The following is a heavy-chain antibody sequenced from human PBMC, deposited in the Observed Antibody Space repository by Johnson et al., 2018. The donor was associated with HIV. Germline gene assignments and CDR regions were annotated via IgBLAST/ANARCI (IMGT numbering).Heavy chain of an antibody. CDR2: IRDDGSDK. D-gene: IGHD6-13*01. CDR3: ARGEWSSSKGGSFDM. Sequence: QVQLVESGGGVVQPGRSLRLSCAASGFTFSSYGMHWVRQAPGTGLEWVAVIRDDGSDKFYGDSVKGRFTISRDNSKNTLYLQMNSLRAEDTAVYYCARGEWSSSKGGSFDMWGQGTMVTVSS. V-gene: IGHV3-33*01. J-gene: IGHJ3*02. CDR1: GFTFSSYG.